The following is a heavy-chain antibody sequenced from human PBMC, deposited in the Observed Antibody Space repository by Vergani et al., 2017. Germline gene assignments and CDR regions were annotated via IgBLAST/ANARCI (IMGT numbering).Heavy chain of an antibody. V-gene: IGHV3-23*01. D-gene: IGHD3-10*01. Sequence: EVQLLESGGGLVQPGGSRRLSCAGAGFTFDTYIMAYVRQAPGKGLEWVATISSGGGDIFYAESVKGRFTISRDNSKNTLFLQMNSLKNEDKAVYDCTSAWGLYYLHGEYFQYWGRGTLVSVSS. J-gene: IGHJ1*01. CDR2: ISSGGGDI. CDR1: GFTFDTYI. CDR3: TSAWGLYYLHGEYFQY.